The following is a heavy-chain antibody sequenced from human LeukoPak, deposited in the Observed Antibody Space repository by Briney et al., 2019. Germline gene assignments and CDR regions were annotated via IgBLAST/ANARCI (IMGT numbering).Heavy chain of an antibody. CDR1: GGSISSYY. D-gene: IGHD5-12*01. CDR3: ARDGYSGNDGL. J-gene: IGHJ4*02. V-gene: IGHV4-59*01. CDR2: IYHSGST. Sequence: SEALSLTCTVSGGSISSYYWSWIRQPPGKGLEWIGYIYHSGSTKYNPSLKSRVTISVDTSKNQFSLKMSSVTAADTAVYYCARDGYSGNDGLWGQGTLVTVSS.